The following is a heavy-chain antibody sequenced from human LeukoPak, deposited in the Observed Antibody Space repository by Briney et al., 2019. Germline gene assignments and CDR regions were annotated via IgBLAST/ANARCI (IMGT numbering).Heavy chain of an antibody. CDR2: ISGSSGHNT. D-gene: IGHD2-21*02. V-gene: IGHV3-23*01. CDR3: ARGENLVVVTATYFDY. CDR1: GFSFTSYG. Sequence: PGGSLRLSCAASGFSFTSYGMTWVRQAPGKGLEWVSSISGSSGHNTYYADSVKGRFTISRDNSKNTIYLQMNSLRAEDTAVYYCARGENLVVVTATYFDYWGQGTLVTVSS. J-gene: IGHJ4*02.